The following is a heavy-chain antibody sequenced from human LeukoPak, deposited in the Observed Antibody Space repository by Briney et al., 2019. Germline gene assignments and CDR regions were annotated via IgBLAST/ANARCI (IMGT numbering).Heavy chain of an antibody. V-gene: IGHV4-31*02. D-gene: IGHD3-22*01. Sequence: SETLSLTCIVSGASISSGDSFWTWIRHHPGRGLELIGHIYYPGSPYYNPSLKSRITISVDTAKNQFSLKLSSVTAADTAVYYCARGGENYCDSSGYYSLDHWGQGTRVTVSS. CDR2: IYYPGSP. J-gene: IGHJ4*02. CDR1: GASISSGDSF. CDR3: ARGGENYCDSSGYYSLDH.